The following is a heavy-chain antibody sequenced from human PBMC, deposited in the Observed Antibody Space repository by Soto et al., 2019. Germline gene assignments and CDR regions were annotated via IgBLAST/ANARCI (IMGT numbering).Heavy chain of an antibody. CDR2: IDPSDSYT. V-gene: IGHV5-10-1*01. J-gene: IGHJ6*02. Sequence: GESLKISCKGSGYSFTSFWINWVRQMPGKGLEWMGRIDPSDSYTNYSPSFQGHVTISADKSISTAYLQWSSLKASDTATYYCARAEQWLISYYYYGMDVWGQGTTVTVSS. D-gene: IGHD6-19*01. CDR1: GYSFTSFW. CDR3: ARAEQWLISYYYYGMDV.